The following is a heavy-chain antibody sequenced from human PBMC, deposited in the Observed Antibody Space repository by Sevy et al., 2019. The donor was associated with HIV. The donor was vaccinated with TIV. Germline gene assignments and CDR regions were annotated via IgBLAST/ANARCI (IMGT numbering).Heavy chain of an antibody. CDR3: ARDPAGDYGY. CDR1: GASIRDYY. CDR2: VHEVGIT. V-gene: IGHV4-59*01. Sequence: SETLSLTCTVSGASIRDYYWSWIRQPPGKTLEWIGYVHEVGITNYNPSLKSRITMSVDTAKNQFSLNRTSVTAADTAVYFCARDPAGDYGYWGRGTLVTVSS. J-gene: IGHJ4*02. D-gene: IGHD4-17*01.